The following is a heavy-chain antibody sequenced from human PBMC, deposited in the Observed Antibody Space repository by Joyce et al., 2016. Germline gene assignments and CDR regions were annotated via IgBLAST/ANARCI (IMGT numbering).Heavy chain of an antibody. D-gene: IGHD2-21*02. J-gene: IGHJ4*02. CDR3: AREIREGDYYY. Sequence: QITLKESGPTLVKPTQTLTLTCTCSGFSLTTSGEAVGWIRQPPGKALEWLAVIYWIGDKRYTPSLRNRLTITKDTSKNQVGLTLTSMDHRDTATYFCAREIREGDYYYWGPGTVVTVSS. V-gene: IGHV2-5*01. CDR1: GFSLTTSGEA. CDR2: IYWIGDK.